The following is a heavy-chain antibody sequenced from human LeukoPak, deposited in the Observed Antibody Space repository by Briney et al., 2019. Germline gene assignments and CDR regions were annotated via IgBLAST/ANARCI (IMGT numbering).Heavy chain of an antibody. J-gene: IGHJ4*02. D-gene: IGHD6-19*01. V-gene: IGHV3-23*01. CDR3: AKQGSSGWYGTLGDY. CDR1: GFTFSSYA. CDR2: ISGSGGST. Sequence: GGSLRLSCAASGFTFSSYAMSWVRQAPGKGLEWVSAISGSGGSTYYADSVKGRFTIPRDNSKNTLYLQMNSLRAEDTAVYYCAKQGSSGWYGTLGDYWGQGTLVTVSS.